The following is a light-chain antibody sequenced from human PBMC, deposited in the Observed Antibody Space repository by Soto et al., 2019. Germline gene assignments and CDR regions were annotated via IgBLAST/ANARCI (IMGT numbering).Light chain of an antibody. J-gene: IGKJ1*01. CDR1: QSISSW. CDR2: KAS. CDR3: HQYNSYPWT. Sequence: DIQMTQSPSTLSASVGDRVTITCRASQSISSWLAWYQQKPGKAPKLLIYKASSLESGGPSRFSGSGSGTDFTPPFSDPQPDDFATFNSHQYNSYPWTFGKGPK. V-gene: IGKV1-5*03.